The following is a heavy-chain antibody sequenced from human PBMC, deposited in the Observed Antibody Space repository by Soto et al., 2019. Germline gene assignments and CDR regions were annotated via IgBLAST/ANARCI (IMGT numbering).Heavy chain of an antibody. CDR3: ARSMTTLVTLAY. Sequence: SETLSLTCTVSGGSISSGGYYWSWIRQHPGKGLEWIGYIYYSGSTYYNPSLKSRVTISVDTSKNQFSLKLSSVTAADTAVYYCARSMTTLVTLAYWGQGTLVTVSS. D-gene: IGHD4-17*01. CDR2: IYYSGST. CDR1: GGSISSGGYY. V-gene: IGHV4-31*03. J-gene: IGHJ4*02.